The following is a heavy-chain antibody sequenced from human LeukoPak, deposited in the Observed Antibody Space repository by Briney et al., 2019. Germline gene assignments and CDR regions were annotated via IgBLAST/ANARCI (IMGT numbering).Heavy chain of an antibody. CDR1: GGSISSYY. D-gene: IGHD4-17*01. CDR3: ARDHVLYGDYGYLDY. V-gene: IGHV4-59*01. Sequence: SETLSLTCTVSGGSISSYYWSWIRQPPGKGLEWIGYIYYGGSTNYNPSLKSRVTISVDTSKNQFSLKLSSVTAADTAVYYCARDHVLYGDYGYLDYWGQGILVTVSS. CDR2: IYYGGST. J-gene: IGHJ4*02.